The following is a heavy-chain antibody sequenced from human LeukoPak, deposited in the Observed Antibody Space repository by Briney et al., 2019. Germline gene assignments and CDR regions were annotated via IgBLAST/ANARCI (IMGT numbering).Heavy chain of an antibody. D-gene: IGHD6-19*01. V-gene: IGHV3-21*04. CDR2: ISSSSSYI. J-gene: IGHJ4*02. CDR3: ARRSGIAVAGAFDY. Sequence: PGGSLRLSCAASGFTFSSYSMNWVCQPPGKGLQWVSSISSSSSYIYYADSVKGRFTISRDNSKNTLYLQMNSLRAEDTAVYYCARRSGIAVAGAFDYWGQGTLVTVSS. CDR1: GFTFSSYS.